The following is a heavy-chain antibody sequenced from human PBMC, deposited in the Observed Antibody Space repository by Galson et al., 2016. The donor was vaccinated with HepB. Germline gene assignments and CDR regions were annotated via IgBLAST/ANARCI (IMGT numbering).Heavy chain of an antibody. D-gene: IGHD3-22*01. CDR3: AALYDSSGYYARVKGDS. CDR1: GFTFTTSA. CDR2: IVVGSGNT. Sequence: SVKVSCKASGFTFTTSAVQWVRQARGQRLEWMGWIVVGSGNTNYAQKFQERVTITRDMSTTTAYMELSSLSSEDTAVYYCAALYDSSGYYARVKGDSWGRGTLVTVSS. V-gene: IGHV1-58*01. J-gene: IGHJ5*01.